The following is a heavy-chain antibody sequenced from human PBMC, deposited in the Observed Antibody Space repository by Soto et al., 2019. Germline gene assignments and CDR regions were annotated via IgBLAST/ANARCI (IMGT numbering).Heavy chain of an antibody. D-gene: IGHD2-21*02. Sequence: EVQLVESGGGLVQPGGSLRLSCVASGFTFSSHWMSWVRQTPGKGLEWVANINQDGSENYYVDSVKGRFTVSRDNSKNSLYLQINSLRAEDTAVYYCARDRVAVTALQCVDAFDIWGHGTKVIVSP. CDR3: ARDRVAVTALQCVDAFDI. CDR2: INQDGSEN. CDR1: GFTFSSHW. J-gene: IGHJ3*02. V-gene: IGHV3-7*01.